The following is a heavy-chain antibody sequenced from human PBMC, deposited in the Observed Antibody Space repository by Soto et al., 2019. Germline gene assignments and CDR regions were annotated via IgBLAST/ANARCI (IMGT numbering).Heavy chain of an antibody. Sequence: EVQLLESGGGLVQPGGSLRLSCAASGFTFSSYAMSWVRQAPGKGLEWVSAISGSGGSTYYADSVKGRFTISRDNSKNTLYLQMNSLRAEDTAVYYCAKSGDAYGYCSGGSCYSDFDYWGQGTLVTVSS. CDR3: AKSGDAYGYCSGGSCYSDFDY. CDR1: GFTFSSYA. V-gene: IGHV3-23*01. D-gene: IGHD2-15*01. CDR2: ISGSGGST. J-gene: IGHJ4*02.